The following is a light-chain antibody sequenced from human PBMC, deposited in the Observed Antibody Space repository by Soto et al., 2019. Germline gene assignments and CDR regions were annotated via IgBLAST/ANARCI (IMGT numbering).Light chain of an antibody. Sequence: QSALTQPASVSGSPGQSITISCTGTSSDVGGYNSVSWYQQHPGKAPKLMIYDVSDRPSGLSNRFSGSKSGNAASLTISGLQAEDEADYYCSSYTTNGTVIFGGGTKLTVL. J-gene: IGLJ2*01. V-gene: IGLV2-14*03. CDR1: SSDVGGYNS. CDR3: SSYTTNGTVI. CDR2: DVS.